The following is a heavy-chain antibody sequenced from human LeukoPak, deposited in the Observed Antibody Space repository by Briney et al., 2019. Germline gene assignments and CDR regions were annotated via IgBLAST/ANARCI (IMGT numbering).Heavy chain of an antibody. CDR3: ARARYYDFWSGYPTRYYMDV. V-gene: IGHV4-38-2*02. CDR1: GYSISSGFY. J-gene: IGHJ6*03. Sequence: SETLSLTCSVSGYSISSGFYWDWIRQPPGKGLEWVGSFHHSGSTNYNPSLKSRVTISVDTSKNQFSLKLSSVTAADTAVYYCARARYYDFWSGYPTRYYMDVWGKGTTVTVSS. D-gene: IGHD3-3*01. CDR2: FHHSGST.